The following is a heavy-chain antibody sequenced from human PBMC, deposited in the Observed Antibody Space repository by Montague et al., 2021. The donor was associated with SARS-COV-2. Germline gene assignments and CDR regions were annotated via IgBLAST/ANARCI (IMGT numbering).Heavy chain of an antibody. V-gene: IGHV3-53*01. CDR3: ARHDYGDH. CDR1: GFSFSSDY. CDR2: IHDDGTT. J-gene: IGHJ4*02. Sequence: SLRLSCAASGFSFSSDYMSWVRQAPGKGLEWVSVIHDDGTTHYADSVKGRFTISRDNSKNTLFLQINSLRAEDTALYYCARHDYGDHWGQGALVTVSS.